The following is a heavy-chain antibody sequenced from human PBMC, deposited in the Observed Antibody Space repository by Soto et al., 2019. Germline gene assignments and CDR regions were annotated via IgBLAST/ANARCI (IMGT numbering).Heavy chain of an antibody. V-gene: IGHV1-46*03. J-gene: IGHJ4*02. D-gene: IGHD3-22*01. CDR3: ARATPNYYDSSGYSWYFDY. Sequence: PVKVCSKAPGLSISNDYRRWVRQTTEQGLEWMGLINPSGGVTIYPQKFQGGVTLIRDTSTSTVYMELSSLRSEDTAVYYCARATPNYYDSSGYSWYFDYWGQGTLVTVSS. CDR2: INPSGGVT. CDR1: GLSISNDY.